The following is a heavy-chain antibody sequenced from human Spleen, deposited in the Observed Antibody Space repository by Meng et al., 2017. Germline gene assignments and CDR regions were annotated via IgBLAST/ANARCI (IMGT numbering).Heavy chain of an antibody. CDR3: ARAGYDFWSGYHGVYFDY. D-gene: IGHD3-3*01. V-gene: IGHV1-69*13. J-gene: IGHJ4*02. CDR1: GGTFSSYA. CDR2: IIPIFGTA. Sequence: SVKVCCKASGGTFSSYAIRWVRQATGQGLQWMGGIIPIFGTANYAQKFQGRVTITADESTSTAYMELSSLRSEDTAVYYCARAGYDFWSGYHGVYFDYWGQGTLVTVSS.